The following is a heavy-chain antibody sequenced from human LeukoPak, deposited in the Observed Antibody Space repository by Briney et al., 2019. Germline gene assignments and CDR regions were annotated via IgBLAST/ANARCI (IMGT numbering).Heavy chain of an antibody. CDR2: ISGSGGST. D-gene: IGHD2/OR15-2a*01. V-gene: IGHV3-23*01. CDR1: GFTFSSYA. J-gene: IGHJ3*02. Sequence: PGGSLRLSCAASGFTFSSYAMSWVRQAPGKGLEWVSAISGSGGSTYYADSVKGRFTISRDNSKNTLYLQMNSLRAEDTAVYYCAKVSMRPSRPPDAFDIWAKGQWSTSLQ. CDR3: AKVSMRPSRPPDAFDI.